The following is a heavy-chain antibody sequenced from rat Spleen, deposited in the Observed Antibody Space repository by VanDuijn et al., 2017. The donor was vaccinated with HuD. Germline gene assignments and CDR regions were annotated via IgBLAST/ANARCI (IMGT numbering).Heavy chain of an antibody. CDR1: GFTFSDYY. V-gene: IGHV5-29*01. D-gene: IGHD4-4*01. CDR2: IRYDGNNT. Sequence: EVQLVESDGDLVQPGRSLKLSCVASGFTFSDYYMAWVRQAPTKGLEWVATIRYDGNNTYYGDSVKGRFTISRDNAESTLSLQMDSLRSEDSATYYCARLGNSGFGNWFAYWGQGTLVTVSS. CDR3: ARLGNSGFGNWFAY. J-gene: IGHJ3*01.